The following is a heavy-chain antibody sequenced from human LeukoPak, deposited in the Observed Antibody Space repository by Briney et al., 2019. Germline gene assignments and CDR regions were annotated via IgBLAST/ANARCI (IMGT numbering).Heavy chain of an antibody. Sequence: SETLSLTCTVSGGSISSYYWSWIRQPPGEGLEWIGYFYFSGSTNYNPSLKSRVTISVDTSRNQFSLKLNSVTAADTAVYYCAREHGYTSSWYVDYWGQGRLVTVSS. V-gene: IGHV4-59*01. CDR3: AREHGYTSSWYVDY. J-gene: IGHJ4*02. CDR1: GGSISSYY. D-gene: IGHD6-13*01. CDR2: FYFSGST.